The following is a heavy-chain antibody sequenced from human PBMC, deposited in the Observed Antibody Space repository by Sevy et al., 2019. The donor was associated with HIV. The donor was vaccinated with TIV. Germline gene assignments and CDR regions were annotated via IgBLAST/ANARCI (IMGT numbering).Heavy chain of an antibody. D-gene: IGHD1-26*01. CDR2: IKPDGSEK. Sequence: GGSLRLSCAASGFTSSGYWMNWVRQAPGKGLEWVAKIKPDGSEKYYVDSVKGRFSISRDNAESSVYLHMKSLRVDDTAVYYCARDFVKGRAVVGFDIWGQGTMVTVSS. CDR3: ARDFVKGRAVVGFDI. J-gene: IGHJ3*02. CDR1: GFTSSGYW. V-gene: IGHV3-7*03.